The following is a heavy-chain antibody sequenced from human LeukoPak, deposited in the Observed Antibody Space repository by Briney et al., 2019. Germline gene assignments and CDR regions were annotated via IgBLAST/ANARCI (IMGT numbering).Heavy chain of an antibody. CDR2: INPNSGGT. J-gene: IGHJ4*02. D-gene: IGHD6-19*01. CDR1: GYTFTGYY. V-gene: IGHV1-2*02. CDR3: ARDWDIAVAFFDC. Sequence: GASVKVSFKASGYTFTGYYIHWVRQAPGQGLEWMGWINPNSGGTNYAQKFQGRVTMTRDTSISTAYMELSRLRSDDTAVYYCARDWDIAVAFFDCWGQGTLVTVSS.